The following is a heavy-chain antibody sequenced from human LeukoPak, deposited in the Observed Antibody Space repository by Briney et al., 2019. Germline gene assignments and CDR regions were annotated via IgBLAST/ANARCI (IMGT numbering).Heavy chain of an antibody. J-gene: IGHJ4*02. Sequence: PTGGSLRLSCSASGFTFSSYAMHWVRQAPGKGLEYVSAISSNGGSTYYADSVKGRFTISRDNSKNTLYLQMSSLRAEDTAMYYCVKSAISPLDYWGQGTLVTVSS. V-gene: IGHV3-64D*06. CDR2: ISSNGGST. D-gene: IGHD3-3*01. CDR1: GFTFSSYA. CDR3: VKSAISPLDY.